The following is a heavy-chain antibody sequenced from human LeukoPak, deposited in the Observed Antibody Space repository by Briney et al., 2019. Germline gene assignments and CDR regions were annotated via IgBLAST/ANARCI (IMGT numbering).Heavy chain of an antibody. V-gene: IGHV3-7*01. J-gene: IGHJ4*02. CDR2: IKQDGSEK. Sequence: GGSLRLSCAASGFTFSSYWMSWVRQAPGKGLEWVAHIKQDGSEKYYVDSVKGRFTISRDNAKNSLYLQMNSLRAEDTAVYYCASGKDTYYDFWSGYSTGYYFDYWGQGTLVTVSS. CDR3: ASGKDTYYDFWSGYSTGYYFDY. CDR1: GFTFSSYW. D-gene: IGHD3-3*01.